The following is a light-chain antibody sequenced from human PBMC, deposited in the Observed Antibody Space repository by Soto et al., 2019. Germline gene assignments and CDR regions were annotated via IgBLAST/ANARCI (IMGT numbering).Light chain of an antibody. CDR2: DVS. J-gene: IGLJ1*01. CDR1: SSDVGGYDY. V-gene: IGLV2-8*01. Sequence: QSVLTQPPSASGSPGQSVAISCTGTSSDVGGYDYVSWYQQQPGKAPKLMIYDVSKRPSGVPDRFTGSKSGNTASLTVFGLQAEDEADYYCSSYAGTYIVFGTGTKVTVL. CDR3: SSYAGTYIV.